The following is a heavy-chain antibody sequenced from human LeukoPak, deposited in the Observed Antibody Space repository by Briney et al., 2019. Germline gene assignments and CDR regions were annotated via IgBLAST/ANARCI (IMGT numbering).Heavy chain of an antibody. CDR2: IYPRDGST. CDR1: GYTFTNNY. CDR3: ARDQEGFDY. Sequence: ASVKVSCKASGYTFTNNYIHWVRQAPEQGLEWMGMIYPRDGSTSYAQKFQGRVTVTRDTSTSTVHMELSGLRSEDTAVYYCARDQEGFDYWGQGTLVTVSS. V-gene: IGHV1-46*01. J-gene: IGHJ4*02.